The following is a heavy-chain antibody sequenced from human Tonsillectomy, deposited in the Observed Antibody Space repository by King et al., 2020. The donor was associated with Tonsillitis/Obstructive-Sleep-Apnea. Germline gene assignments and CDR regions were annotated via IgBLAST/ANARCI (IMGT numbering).Heavy chain of an antibody. Sequence: VQLVESGGGLVKPGGSLRLSCAASGFTFSDYYMSWIRQAPGKGLEWVAYISGSGSTIYYADSVKGRFTISRDNAKKSLYLQMNSLRAEDTAVYYCAREGRRSSSWYEGFFDYWGQGTLVTVSS. CDR3: AREGRRSSSWYEGFFDY. D-gene: IGHD6-13*01. CDR2: ISGSGSTI. V-gene: IGHV3-11*01. J-gene: IGHJ4*02. CDR1: GFTFSDYY.